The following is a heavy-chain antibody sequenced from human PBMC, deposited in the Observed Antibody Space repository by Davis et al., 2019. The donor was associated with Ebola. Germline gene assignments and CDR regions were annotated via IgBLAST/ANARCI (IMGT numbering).Heavy chain of an antibody. CDR3: ARGAVTPDY. V-gene: IGHV1-18*04. Sequence: ASVKVSCKASGYTFTSYGISWVRQAPGQGLEWMGWISAYNGNTKYSQKFQGRVTITRDTSASTAYMELSSLRSEDTAVYYCARGAVTPDYWGQGTLVTVSS. CDR1: GYTFTSYG. CDR2: ISAYNGNT. J-gene: IGHJ4*02. D-gene: IGHD4-17*01.